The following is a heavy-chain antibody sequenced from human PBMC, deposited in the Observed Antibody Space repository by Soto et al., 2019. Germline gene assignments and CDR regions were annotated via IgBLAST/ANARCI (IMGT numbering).Heavy chain of an antibody. Sequence: QVQLVQSGAGVKRPGSSVKVSCKASGATFSGSAFSWVRQAPGQGLEWMGGITPTLGTTNYAQHLQGRVTITADETTATSLMEMTSPTSADTAIYFCAGGFTTGATIVGFDQRGQGTLVTVSS. CDR3: AGGFTTGATIVGFDQ. V-gene: IGHV1-69*01. CDR1: GATFSGSA. J-gene: IGHJ4*02. CDR2: ITPTLGTT. D-gene: IGHD1-1*01.